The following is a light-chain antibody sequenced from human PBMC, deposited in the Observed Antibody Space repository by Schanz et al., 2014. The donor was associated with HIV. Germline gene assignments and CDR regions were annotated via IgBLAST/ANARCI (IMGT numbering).Light chain of an antibody. CDR1: SSNIGAGYD. J-gene: IGLJ3*02. Sequence: QSVLTQPPSVSGAPGQRVTISCTGSSSNIGAGYDVHWYKQLPETAPKLLMFGNNNRPSGVPDRYSGSKSDTSASLAISGLQSEDEADYYCAACDDSLNCWVFGGGTKLTVL. CDR2: GNN. V-gene: IGLV1-40*01. CDR3: AACDDSLNCWV.